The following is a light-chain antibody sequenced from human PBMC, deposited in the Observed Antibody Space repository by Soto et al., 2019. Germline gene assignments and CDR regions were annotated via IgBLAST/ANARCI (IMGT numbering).Light chain of an antibody. V-gene: IGKV3D-15*01. Sequence: EIVLTKSPGTLSVSPGERVTLSCRASQSGDIDLAWYQQKPGQAPRLLIYGASTRATDMPGRFRGSGAGAEFPLTISSLQSEDSAVYYCQQYRGWPRTFGQGTKVEIK. CDR3: QQYRGWPRT. CDR1: QSGDID. J-gene: IGKJ1*01. CDR2: GAS.